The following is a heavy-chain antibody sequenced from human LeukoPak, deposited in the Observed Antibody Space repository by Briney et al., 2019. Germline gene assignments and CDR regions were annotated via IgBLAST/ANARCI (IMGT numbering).Heavy chain of an antibody. CDR3: ARARNGTLKY. CDR2: ISFDGRHQ. CDR1: GFTFSHYA. J-gene: IGHJ4*02. Sequence: GGSLRLSCAASGFTFSHYAMHWVRQAPGKGLEWVAVISFDGRHQYSADSVKGRLTISRDNSGHTPYLQMNSLRPEDTAIYYCARARNGTLKYWGQGTLVTVSS. V-gene: IGHV3-30*04. D-gene: IGHD1-26*01.